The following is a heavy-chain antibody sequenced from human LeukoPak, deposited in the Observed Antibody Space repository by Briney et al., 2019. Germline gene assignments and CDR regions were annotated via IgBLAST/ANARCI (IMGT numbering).Heavy chain of an antibody. CDR1: GYSFTNYW. D-gene: IGHD1-26*01. CDR3: GRHQHSGSYGAFDI. V-gene: IGHV5-51*01. J-gene: IGHJ3*02. CDR2: IYPGDSDT. Sequence: HGESLKISCKGSGYSFTNYWICLVRQMPGKGLEWMGIIYPGDSDTRYSPSFQGQVTISADKFISTAYLQWSSPEGSHTAMYYCGRHQHSGSYGAFDIWGQGTMVTVSS.